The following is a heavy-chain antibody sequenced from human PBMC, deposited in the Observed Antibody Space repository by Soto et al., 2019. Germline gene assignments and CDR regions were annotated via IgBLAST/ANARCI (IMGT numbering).Heavy chain of an antibody. CDR1: GYSFTSYW. J-gene: IGHJ6*02. Sequence: PGESLKISCKGSGYSFTSYWIGWVRQMPGKGLEWMGIIYPGDSDTRYSPSFQGQVTISADKATSTAYLQWSSLKASDTAMYYCARQHYYGSGGSYGMDVWGQGTTVTVSS. V-gene: IGHV5-51*01. D-gene: IGHD3-10*01. CDR2: IYPGDSDT. CDR3: ARQHYYGSGGSYGMDV.